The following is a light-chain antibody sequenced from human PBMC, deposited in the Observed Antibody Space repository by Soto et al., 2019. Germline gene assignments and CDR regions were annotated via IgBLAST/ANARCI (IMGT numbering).Light chain of an antibody. CDR3: QQRSHWPPIT. CDR1: QSISTY. V-gene: IGKV3-11*01. Sequence: EILLTQSPPTLSFSPGESATLSCWASQSISTYLGWYQQKPGQAPRLLIYDASNRATGIPARFSGSGSGTDFTLTISSLEPDDSAVYYCQQRSHWPPITFGQGTRLEI. J-gene: IGKJ5*01. CDR2: DAS.